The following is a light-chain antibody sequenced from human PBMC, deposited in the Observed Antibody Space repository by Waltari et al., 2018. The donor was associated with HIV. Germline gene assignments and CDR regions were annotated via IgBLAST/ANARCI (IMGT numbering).Light chain of an antibody. CDR2: DVS. Sequence: TQPPGQSVTISCTGTSSDVGGYNYVSWYQQHPGKAPKLMIYDVSKRPSGVPDRFSGSKSGNTASLTISGLQAEDEADYYCCSYAGSYTFFVFGTGTKVTVL. J-gene: IGLJ1*01. V-gene: IGLV2-11*01. CDR3: CSYAGSYTFFV. CDR1: SSDVGGYNY.